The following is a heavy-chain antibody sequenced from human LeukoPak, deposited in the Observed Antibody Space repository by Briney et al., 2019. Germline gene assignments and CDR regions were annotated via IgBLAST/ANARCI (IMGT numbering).Heavy chain of an antibody. V-gene: IGHV4-4*07. Sequence: PSETLSLTCTVSGGSISSYYWSWIRQPAGKGLEWIGRIYTSGSTNYNPSLKSRVTMSVDTSKNQFSLKLSSVTAADTAVYYCARAWRGYCSGGSCYDFDYYYMDVWGKGTTVTISS. D-gene: IGHD2-15*01. CDR3: ARAWRGYCSGGSCYDFDYYYMDV. CDR1: GGSISSYY. CDR2: IYTSGST. J-gene: IGHJ6*03.